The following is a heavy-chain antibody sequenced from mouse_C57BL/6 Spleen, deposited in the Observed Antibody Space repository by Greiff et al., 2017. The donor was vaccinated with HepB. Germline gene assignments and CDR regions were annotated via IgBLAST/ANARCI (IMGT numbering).Heavy chain of an antibody. CDR2: IYPRSGNT. J-gene: IGHJ3*01. Sequence: VKLVESGAELARPGASVKLSCKASGYTFTSYGISWVKQRTGQGLEWIGEIYPRSGNTYYNEKFKGKATLTADKSSSTAYMELRSLTSEDSAVYFCATPYDYFFAYWGQGTLVTVSA. V-gene: IGHV1-81*01. CDR1: GYTFTSYG. CDR3: ATPYDYFFAY. D-gene: IGHD2-4*01.